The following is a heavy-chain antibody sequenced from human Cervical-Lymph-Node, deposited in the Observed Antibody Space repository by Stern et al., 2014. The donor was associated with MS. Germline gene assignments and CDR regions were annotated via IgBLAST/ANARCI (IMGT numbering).Heavy chain of an antibody. J-gene: IGHJ4*02. CDR1: GYNFTHYG. CDR2: ISTYNGNP. CDR3: AREATARSFDF. Sequence: QDQLVQSGAEVKKPGASVKVSCRTSGYNFTHYGITWVRQAPGQGLEWMGWISTYNGNPNYAQKFQGRVTMTTDTATNTAYMELRSLTHDDTAVFYCAREATARSFDFWGQGTLVTVSS. D-gene: IGHD6-6*01. V-gene: IGHV1-18*01.